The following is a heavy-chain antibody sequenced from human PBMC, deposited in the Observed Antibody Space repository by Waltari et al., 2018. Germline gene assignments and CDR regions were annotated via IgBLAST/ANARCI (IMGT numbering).Heavy chain of an antibody. V-gene: IGHV1-2*06. CDR2: SNPTSGGT. J-gene: IGHJ4*02. CDR3: ASNIAVAGPNDY. D-gene: IGHD6-19*01. CDR1: GYTFTGYY. Sequence: QVQLVQYGAEAKKPGAAVKVSCKAAGYTFTGYYSNGVRQAPGQGLEWMGRSNPTSGGTNYAQKFQGRVTMTRDTSISTAYMELSRLRSDDTAVYYCASNIAVAGPNDYWGQGTLVTVSS.